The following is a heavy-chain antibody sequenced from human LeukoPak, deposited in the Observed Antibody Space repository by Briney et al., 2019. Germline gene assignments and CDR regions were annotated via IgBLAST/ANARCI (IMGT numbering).Heavy chain of an antibody. Sequence: GASVKVSCKASGGTFSSYAISWVRQAPGQGLEWMGRIIPILGIANYAQKFQGRVTITADKSTSTAYMELSSLRSEDTAVYYCARGRLGPDCTSAFCYAFFDYWGQGTLVTVSA. CDR2: IIPILGIA. D-gene: IGHD2-2*01. CDR1: GGTFSSYA. J-gene: IGHJ4*02. CDR3: ARGRLGPDCTSAFCYAFFDY. V-gene: IGHV1-69*04.